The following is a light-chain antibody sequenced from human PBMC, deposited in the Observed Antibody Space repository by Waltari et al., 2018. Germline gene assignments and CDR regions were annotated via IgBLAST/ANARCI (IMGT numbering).Light chain of an antibody. CDR3: QQSYSTPRFT. J-gene: IGKJ3*01. CDR2: AAS. CDR1: QSISSY. V-gene: IGKV1-39*01. Sequence: DIQMTKSPSSLSASVGDRVTITCRASQSISSYLNWYQQKPGKAPKLLIYAASSLQSGVPSRFSGSGSGTDFTLTISSLQPEDFATYYCQQSYSTPRFTFGPGTKVDIK.